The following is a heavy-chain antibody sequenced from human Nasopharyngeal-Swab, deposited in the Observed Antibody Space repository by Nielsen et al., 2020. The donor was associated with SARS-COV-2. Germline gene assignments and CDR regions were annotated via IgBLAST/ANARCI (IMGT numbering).Heavy chain of an antibody. CDR3: AKDQGDYVWGSYRPNFDS. Sequence: GESLKISCAASGFTFSIYGMHWVRQAPGKGLEWVAVMSYDGNNYYYADSVKGRFTISRDNSKNTLYLQMNSLRPEDTAVYYCAKDQGDYVWGSYRPNFDSWGQGTLVTVS. CDR2: MSYDGNNY. V-gene: IGHV3-30*18. J-gene: IGHJ4*02. CDR1: GFTFSIYG. D-gene: IGHD3-16*02.